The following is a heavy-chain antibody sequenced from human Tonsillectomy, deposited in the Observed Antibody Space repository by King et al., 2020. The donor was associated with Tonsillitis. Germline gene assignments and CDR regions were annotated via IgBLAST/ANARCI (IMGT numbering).Heavy chain of an antibody. CDR3: AAIPLTGHLDY. J-gene: IGHJ4*02. Sequence: QLVQSGPEVKKPGTSVKVSCKASGFTFSTSAVQWVRQARGQRLEWIGRIVVGSGSTNYAQKFQERVTITRDMSTSTAYMELSSLGSEDTAVYYCAAIPLTGHLDYWGQGTLVTVSS. D-gene: IGHD3-9*01. CDR1: GFTFSTSA. CDR2: IVVGSGST. V-gene: IGHV1-58*01.